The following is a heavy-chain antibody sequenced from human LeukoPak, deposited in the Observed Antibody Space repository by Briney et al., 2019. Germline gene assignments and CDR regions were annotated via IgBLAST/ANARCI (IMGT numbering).Heavy chain of an antibody. V-gene: IGHV1-18*04. D-gene: IGHD5-12*01. Sequence: ASVKVSCKASGYTFTRYGMSWVRQAPGQGREWMGWISAYNGNTNYAQKLQGRVTMTTNTSTSADYMELRSVRSDDTYVYYCAIDVDSGYDDFDYWGQGTLVTVSS. CDR1: GYTFTRYG. J-gene: IGHJ4*02. CDR3: AIDVDSGYDDFDY. CDR2: ISAYNGNT.